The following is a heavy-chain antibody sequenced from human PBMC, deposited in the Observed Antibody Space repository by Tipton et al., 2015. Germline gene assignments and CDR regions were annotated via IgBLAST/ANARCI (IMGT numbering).Heavy chain of an antibody. CDR3: ACQDYDILTRDYQTVDY. Sequence: LRLSCTVSGGSISSHYWSWIRQSPGKGLEWIGYISYSGTTNYNPSLKSRVTISVDTSKNQFSLKLSSVTAADTAVYYCACQDYDILTRDYQTVDYWGQGTLVTVSS. CDR2: ISYSGTT. J-gene: IGHJ4*02. D-gene: IGHD3-9*01. CDR1: GGSISSHY. V-gene: IGHV4-59*08.